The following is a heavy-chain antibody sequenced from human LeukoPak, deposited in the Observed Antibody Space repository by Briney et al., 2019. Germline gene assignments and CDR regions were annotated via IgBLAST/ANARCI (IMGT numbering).Heavy chain of an antibody. Sequence: GGSLRLSCEGSAFIFSGHWMNWVRQTPGKGLEWVANIKQDGSEKYYVDSVKGRFTISRDNAENSLYLQMNSLRAEDRAVYYCARVPSGSYSGSDYWGQGTLVTVSS. CDR2: IKQDGSEK. CDR1: AFIFSGHW. V-gene: IGHV3-7*03. CDR3: ARVPSGSYSGSDY. D-gene: IGHD1-26*01. J-gene: IGHJ4*02.